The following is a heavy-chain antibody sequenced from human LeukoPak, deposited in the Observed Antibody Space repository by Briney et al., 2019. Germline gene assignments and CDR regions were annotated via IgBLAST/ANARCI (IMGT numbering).Heavy chain of an antibody. V-gene: IGHV1-8*02. J-gene: IGHJ4*02. Sequence: ASVKVSCKASGYTFTSYGISWVRQATGQGLEWMGWMNPNSGNAGYAQKFQGRVTMTRNTSISTAYMELSSLRSEDTAVYYCARGPNYFDYWGQGTLVTVSS. CDR1: GYTFTSYG. CDR2: MNPNSGNA. CDR3: ARGPNYFDY.